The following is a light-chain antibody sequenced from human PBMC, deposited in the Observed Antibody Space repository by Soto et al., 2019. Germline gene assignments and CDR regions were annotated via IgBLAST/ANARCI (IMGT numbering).Light chain of an antibody. CDR3: SSYTSSSTRV. CDR2: DVS. CDR1: SSDVGGYHY. J-gene: IGLJ3*02. V-gene: IGLV2-14*01. Sequence: QSALTQPASVSGSPGQSITISCTGTSSDVGGYHYVSWYQQHPGKAPKLMIYDVSNRPSGVSNRFSGSKSGNTASLTISGLQAEDEADYYCSSYTSSSTRVFGGGTKLTV.